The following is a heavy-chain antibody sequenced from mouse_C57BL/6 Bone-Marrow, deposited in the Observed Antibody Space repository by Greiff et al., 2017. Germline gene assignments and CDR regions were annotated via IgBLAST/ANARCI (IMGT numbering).Heavy chain of an antibody. CDR3: ARGQLRRFAY. V-gene: IGHV1-59*01. J-gene: IGHJ3*01. CDR1: GYTFTSYW. Sequence: VQLQQPGAELVRPGTSVKLSCKASGYTFTSYWMHWVKQRPGQGLEWIGVIDPSDSYTNYNQKFKGKATLTVDTSSSTAYMQLSSLTSEDSAVYYCARGQLRRFAYWGQGTLVTDSA. CDR2: IDPSDSYT. D-gene: IGHD3-2*02.